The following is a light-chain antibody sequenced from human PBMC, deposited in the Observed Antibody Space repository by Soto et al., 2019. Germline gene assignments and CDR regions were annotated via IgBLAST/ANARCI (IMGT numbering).Light chain of an antibody. V-gene: IGLV1-47*01. CDR2: RNN. CDR1: RSNIGRNF. CDR3: AAWDDTMDAQV. J-gene: IGLJ3*02. Sequence: QSVLTQSPSASGTPGQRVTISCSGSRSNIGRNFAYWYQHVPGTAPRLLIQRNNERPSGVPDRFSGSKSGTSVSLAISGLRSDDEATYYCAAWDDTMDAQVFGAGTQLTVL.